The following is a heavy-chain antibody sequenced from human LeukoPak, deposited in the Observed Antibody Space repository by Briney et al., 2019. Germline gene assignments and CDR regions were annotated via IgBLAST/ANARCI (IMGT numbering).Heavy chain of an antibody. V-gene: IGHV3-23*01. CDR1: GFTFSGYA. CDR3: AKGRVDGDYYFDY. J-gene: IGHJ4*02. D-gene: IGHD4-17*01. Sequence: TGGSLRLSCAASGFTFSGYAMSWVRQAPGKWLDWVSAISGSGGSTYYADSVKDRFTISRDNSKNTLYLQMNSLRAEDTAVYYCAKGRVDGDYYFDYWGQGTLVTVSS. CDR2: ISGSGGST.